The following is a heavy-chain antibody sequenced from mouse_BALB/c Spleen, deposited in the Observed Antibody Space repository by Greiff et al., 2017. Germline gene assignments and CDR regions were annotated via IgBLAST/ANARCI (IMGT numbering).Heavy chain of an antibody. J-gene: IGHJ4*01. CDR2: INPYNGAT. V-gene: IGHV1-31*01. CDR1: GYSFTGYY. Sequence: EVQLVESGPELVKPGASVKISCKASGYSFTGYYMHWVKQSHVKSLEWIGRINPYNGATSYNQNFKDKASLTVDKSSSTAYMELHSLTSEDSAVYYCARFITTDAMDYWGQGTSVTVSS. CDR3: ARFITTDAMDY. D-gene: IGHD1-1*01.